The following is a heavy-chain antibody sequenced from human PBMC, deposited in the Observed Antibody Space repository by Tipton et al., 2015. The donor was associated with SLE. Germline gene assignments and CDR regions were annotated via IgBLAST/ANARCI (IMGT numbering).Heavy chain of an antibody. Sequence: SLRLSCAASGFTFSSFEMNWVRQAPGKGLEWVSYVSGSGSTIYYADSAKGRFTISRDNAKNSLYLQMNSLKTEDTAVYFCTTITYYHDNGGAFDYWGQGTLVTVSS. CDR2: VSGSGSTI. D-gene: IGHD3-22*01. J-gene: IGHJ4*02. CDR3: TTITYYHDNGGAFDY. V-gene: IGHV3-48*03. CDR1: GFTFSSFE.